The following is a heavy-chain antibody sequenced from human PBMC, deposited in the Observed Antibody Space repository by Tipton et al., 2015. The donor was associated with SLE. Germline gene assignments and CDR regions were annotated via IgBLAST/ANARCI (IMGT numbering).Heavy chain of an antibody. CDR3: ARGFLGMKAAQYYFDY. CDR1: GGSISSSSYY. Sequence: TLSLTCTVSGGSISSSSYYWGWIRQPPGKGLEWIGSIYYRGNTYYNPSLKSRVTISVDTSKNQFSLKLSSVTAADTAVYYCARGFLGMKAAQYYFDYWGQGTLVTVSS. CDR2: IYYRGNT. J-gene: IGHJ4*02. D-gene: IGHD6-25*01. V-gene: IGHV4-39*07.